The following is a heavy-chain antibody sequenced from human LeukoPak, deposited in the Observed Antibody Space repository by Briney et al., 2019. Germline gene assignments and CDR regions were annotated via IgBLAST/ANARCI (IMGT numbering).Heavy chain of an antibody. CDR2: FDPEDGET. CDR3: ATSGGGAWDY. CDR1: GYTITELS. D-gene: IGHD3-16*01. V-gene: IGHV1-24*01. J-gene: IGHJ4*02. Sequence: GASVKVSCKVSGYTITELSMHWVRQAHGKGLEWMGGFDPEDGETIYAQKFQGRVTMTEDTSTDTAYMELSSLRSEDTAVYYCATSGGGAWDYWGQGTLVTVSS.